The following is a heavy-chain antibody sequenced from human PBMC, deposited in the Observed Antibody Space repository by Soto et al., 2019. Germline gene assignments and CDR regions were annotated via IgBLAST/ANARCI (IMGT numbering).Heavy chain of an antibody. D-gene: IGHD3-22*01. V-gene: IGHV5-10-1*01. CDR1: GYSFTTYW. CDR2: IDPSDSYS. J-gene: IGHJ3*02. Sequence: PGESLKISCRGSGYSFTTYWISWVRQMPGKGLEWMGRIDPSDSYSNNSPSFQGHVTISADKSISTAYLQWSSLKASDTAIYYFARHGDMTVVADAFDIWGQGTMVTVSS. CDR3: ARHGDMTVVADAFDI.